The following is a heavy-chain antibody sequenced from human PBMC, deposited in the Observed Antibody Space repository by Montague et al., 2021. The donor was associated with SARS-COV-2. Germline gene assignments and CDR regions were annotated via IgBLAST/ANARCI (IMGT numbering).Heavy chain of an antibody. D-gene: IGHD3-22*01. CDR2: IYYSGST. V-gene: IGHV4-39*07. Sequence: SETLSLTYTVSGGSISSSSYYWGWIRQPPGKGLEWIGSIYYSGSTYYNPSLKSRVTISVDTSKNQFSLKLSSVTAADTAVYYCARDTRITMIVVVQGYGMDGWGQGTTVTVSS. CDR1: GGSISSSSYY. J-gene: IGHJ6*02. CDR3: ARDTRITMIVVVQGYGMDG.